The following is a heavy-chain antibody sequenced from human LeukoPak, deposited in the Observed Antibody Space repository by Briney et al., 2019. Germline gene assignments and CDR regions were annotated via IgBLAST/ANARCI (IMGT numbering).Heavy chain of an antibody. CDR3: AREPYNRYYFDY. CDR2: IYCSGST. Sequence: SETLSLTCTVSGGSISSSSYYWGWLRQPPGKGLEWIGSIYCSGSTYYNPALKSRVTISVNASKNQFSQMLSLVTAAITAVYYCAREPYNRYYFDYWGQGTLVTVSS. D-gene: IGHD1-14*01. V-gene: IGHV4-39*07. CDR1: GGSISSSSYY. J-gene: IGHJ4*02.